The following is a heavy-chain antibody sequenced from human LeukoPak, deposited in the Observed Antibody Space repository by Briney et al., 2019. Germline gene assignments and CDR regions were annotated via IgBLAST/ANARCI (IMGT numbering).Heavy chain of an antibody. CDR3: ARETVVDSSTSRDIKIKHEAFDI. CDR2: ITRNGGAR. D-gene: IGHD4-23*01. V-gene: IGHV3-64*01. Sequence: GGSLRLSCVGSGFSFSEYAMYWVRHAPGKGLEYVSTITRNGGARDYGNSVAGRFTVSRDNSKGTLYLQMGSLRIEDTAVYYCARETVVDSSTSRDIKIKHEAFDIWGRGTVVTVSS. J-gene: IGHJ3*02. CDR1: GFSFSEYA.